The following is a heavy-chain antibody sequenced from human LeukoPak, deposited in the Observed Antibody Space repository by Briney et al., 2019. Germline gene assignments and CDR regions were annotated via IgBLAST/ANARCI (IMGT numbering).Heavy chain of an antibody. D-gene: IGHD3-9*01. CDR2: IYYSGST. CDR1: GGSISSGDYY. CDR3: ASAKYYDILTGPLDY. V-gene: IGHV4-30-4*01. J-gene: IGHJ4*02. Sequence: SQTLSLTCTVSGGSISSGDYYWSWIRQPPGKGLEWIGYIYYSGSTYYNPSLKSRVTISVDTSKNQFSLKLSSVTAADTAVYYCASAKYYDILTGPLDYWGQETLVTVSS.